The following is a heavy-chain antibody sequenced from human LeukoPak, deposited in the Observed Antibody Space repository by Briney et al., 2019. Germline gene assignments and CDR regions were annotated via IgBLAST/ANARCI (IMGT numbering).Heavy chain of an antibody. J-gene: IGHJ3*02. CDR3: ATPQGLHWEPETNAFDI. V-gene: IGHV1-2*06. D-gene: IGHD1-26*01. CDR2: INPNSGGT. CDR1: GYTFTGYY. Sequence: HAASVKVSCKASGYTFTGYYLHWVRQAPGQGLEWMGRINPNSGGTNYAQKFQGRVTVTRDTSISTAYMELSGLRSDDTAVYYCATPQGLHWEPETNAFDIWGQGTMVTVSS.